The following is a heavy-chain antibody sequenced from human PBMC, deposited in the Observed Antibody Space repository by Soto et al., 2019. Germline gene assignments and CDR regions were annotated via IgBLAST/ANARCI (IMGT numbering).Heavy chain of an antibody. D-gene: IGHD2-8*01. V-gene: IGHV1-18*01. Sequence: QGHLVQSGAEVKKPGTSVKVSCKASGYTFTRYGISWVRQAPGQGLEWMGWISGYNGDTNYAQNLQGRVTMTIDTSTSTVYMELRSLTSDDTAVYYCAKNGQPPYYYYGLDVWGEGITVTVSS. CDR2: ISGYNGDT. J-gene: IGHJ6*04. CDR1: GYTFTRYG. CDR3: AKNGQPPYYYYGLDV.